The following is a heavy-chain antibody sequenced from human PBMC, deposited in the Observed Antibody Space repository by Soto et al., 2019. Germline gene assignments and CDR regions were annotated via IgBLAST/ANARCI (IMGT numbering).Heavy chain of an antibody. CDR3: AGDPGDYGDYGWFDP. V-gene: IGHV3-33*08. D-gene: IGHD4-17*01. CDR2: IWDGGSNK. Sequence: GGSLRLSCAASGFTFSNYAMSWVRQAPGKGLEWVAVIWDGGSNKYYADSVKGRFTISRDNSKNTLYLQMNSLRAEDTAVYYCAGDPGDYGDYGWFDPWGQGTLVTVSS. J-gene: IGHJ5*02. CDR1: GFTFSNYA.